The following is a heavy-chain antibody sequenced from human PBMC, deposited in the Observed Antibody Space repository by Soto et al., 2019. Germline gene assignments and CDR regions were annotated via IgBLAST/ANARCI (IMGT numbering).Heavy chain of an antibody. CDR1: GFNFNIYA. CDR2: TGATGRTT. D-gene: IGHD1-20*01. Sequence: WGSLSLSCAASGFNFNIYAMTWVRQAPGKGLEWVSTTGATGRTTYYADSVKGRFTVSRDNSKSTLDIQMSNLRAEDTAVYYCATVDNTSQSFDYWGQGTLVTVSS. CDR3: ATVDNTSQSFDY. V-gene: IGHV3-23*01. J-gene: IGHJ4*02.